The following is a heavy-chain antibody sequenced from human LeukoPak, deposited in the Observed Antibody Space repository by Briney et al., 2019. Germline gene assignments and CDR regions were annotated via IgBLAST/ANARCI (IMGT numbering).Heavy chain of an antibody. Sequence: ASVKVSCKASGYTFTGYYMHWVRQAPGQGLEWMGWINPNSGGTNYAQKFQGRVTMTRDTSISTAYMELSRLRSDDTAVYYCARDPRITIFGVVTSNWFDPWGQGTLVTVSS. J-gene: IGHJ5*02. CDR2: INPNSGGT. CDR1: GYTFTGYY. CDR3: ARDPRITIFGVVTSNWFDP. V-gene: IGHV1-2*02. D-gene: IGHD3-3*01.